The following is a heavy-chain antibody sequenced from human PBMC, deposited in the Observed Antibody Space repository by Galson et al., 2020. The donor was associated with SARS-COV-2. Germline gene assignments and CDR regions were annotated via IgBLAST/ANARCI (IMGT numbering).Heavy chain of an antibody. CDR2: ISSSGSTI. CDR1: GFTFSDYY. D-gene: IGHD6-13*01. Sequence: NSGGSLRLSCAASGFTFSDYYMSWIRQAPGKGLEWVSYISSSGSTIYYADSVKGRFTISRDNAKNSLYLQMNSLRAEDTAVYYCARDHPLTIAADYYYGMDVWGQGTTVTVSS. J-gene: IGHJ6*02. V-gene: IGHV3-11*04. CDR3: ARDHPLTIAADYYYGMDV.